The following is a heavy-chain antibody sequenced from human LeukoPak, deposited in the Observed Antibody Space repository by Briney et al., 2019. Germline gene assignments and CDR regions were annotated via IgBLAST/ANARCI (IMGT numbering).Heavy chain of an antibody. Sequence: PSETLSLTCTVSGGSISSATYYWNWIRQPAGKGLEWIGRIYTSGSTNYNPSLKSRVTISVDTSKNQFSLKLTSVTAADTAVYYCARGLRARYSYGNREAFDIWGQGTMVTVSS. CDR3: ARGLRARYSYGNREAFDI. V-gene: IGHV4-61*02. CDR2: IYTSGST. J-gene: IGHJ3*02. D-gene: IGHD5-18*01. CDR1: GGSISSATYY.